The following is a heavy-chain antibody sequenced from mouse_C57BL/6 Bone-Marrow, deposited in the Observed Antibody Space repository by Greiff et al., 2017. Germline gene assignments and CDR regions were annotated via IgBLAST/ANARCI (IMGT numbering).Heavy chain of an antibody. V-gene: IGHV14-2*01. D-gene: IGHD1-1*01. J-gene: IGHJ3*01. CDR3: ARLSLTTVVAPGCAY. Sequence: EVQLLQSGAELVKPGASVKLSCTASGFNIKDYYMHWVKQRTEQGLEWIGRIDPEDGETKSAPKFQGKATITADTSSNTAYLQLSSLTSEDTAVYYCARLSLTTVVAPGCAYWGQGDLGTVSA. CDR1: GFNIKDYY. CDR2: IDPEDGET.